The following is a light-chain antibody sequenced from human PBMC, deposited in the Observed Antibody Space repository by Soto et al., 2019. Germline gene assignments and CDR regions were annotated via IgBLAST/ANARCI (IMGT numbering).Light chain of an antibody. J-gene: IGKJ1*01. V-gene: IGKV3-15*01. Sequence: ERMMTQSPATLCLSPGETATLSCRASQTISKNLAWYQQKPGQAPRLLIYDASTRATDIPDRFSGSGSGTEFTLTISSLKSEDFAVYYCQQYHDWPPWTFGQGTKVDIK. CDR3: QQYHDWPPWT. CDR1: QTISKN. CDR2: DAS.